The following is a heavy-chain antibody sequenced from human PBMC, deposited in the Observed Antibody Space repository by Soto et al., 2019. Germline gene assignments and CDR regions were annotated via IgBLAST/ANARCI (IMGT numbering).Heavy chain of an antibody. CDR3: ARTVFGVGGDYGMDV. Sequence: QVQLVQSGAEVKKPGASVKVSCTASGSTFTSYYMHWVRHAPGHGLEWMGIINPSGGSTSYAQKFQGRGTMTRDTSTSTGDRELSSLRSEDRAVYYGARTVFGVGGDYGMDVWGQGTTVTVSS. CDR2: INPSGGST. CDR1: GSTFTSYY. V-gene: IGHV1-46*01. D-gene: IGHD3-3*01. J-gene: IGHJ6*02.